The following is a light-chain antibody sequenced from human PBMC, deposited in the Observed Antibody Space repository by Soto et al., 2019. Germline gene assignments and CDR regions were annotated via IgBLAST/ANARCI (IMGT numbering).Light chain of an antibody. CDR1: QSVGSF. Sequence: EIVLTQSPGTLSLFPGERATLSCSASQSVGSFLAWYQQKSGQTPRLLIYDASNSAPGIPARFSGSESGTDFTLTISSLEPEDVAVYYCQHRSTWLGTFGPGTKV. CDR2: DAS. J-gene: IGKJ3*01. V-gene: IGKV3-11*01. CDR3: QHRSTWLGT.